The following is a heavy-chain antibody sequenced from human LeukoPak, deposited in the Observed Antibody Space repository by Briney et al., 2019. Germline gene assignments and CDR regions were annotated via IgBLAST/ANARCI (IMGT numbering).Heavy chain of an antibody. V-gene: IGHV4-59*08. J-gene: IGHJ4*02. Sequence: SETLSLTCTVSGGSISSYYWSWIRQSPGKGLEWIGYIYYSGSTDYNPSLKSRVTISMDTSKNQFFLKLRSVTAADTAVYYCARHSAPFDYWGRGTLVTVSS. CDR2: IYYSGST. CDR3: ARHSAPFDY. CDR1: GGSISSYY. D-gene: IGHD3-10*01.